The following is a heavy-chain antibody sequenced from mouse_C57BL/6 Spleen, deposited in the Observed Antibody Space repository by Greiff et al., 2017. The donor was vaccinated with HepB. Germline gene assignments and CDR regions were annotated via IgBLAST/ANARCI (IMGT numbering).Heavy chain of an antibody. J-gene: IGHJ2*01. CDR2: FHPYNDDT. V-gene: IGHV1-47*01. D-gene: IGHD1-1*01. CDR1: GYTFTTYP. Sequence: QVQLQQSGAELVKPGASVKMSCKASGYTFTTYPIEWMKQNHGKSLEWIGNFHPYNDDTKYNEKFKGKATLTVEKSSSTVYLKLSRLTSDDSAVYYCARIHYGSSWDHFDYWGQGTTLTVSS. CDR3: ARIHYGSSWDHFDY.